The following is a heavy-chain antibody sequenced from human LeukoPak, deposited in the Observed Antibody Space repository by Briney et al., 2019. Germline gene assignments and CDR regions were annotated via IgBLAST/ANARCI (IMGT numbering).Heavy chain of an antibody. J-gene: IGHJ4*02. D-gene: IGHD3-3*01. V-gene: IGHV4-34*01. CDR3: ASYDFWSGLVDY. CDR1: GGSFSGYY. Sequence: KPSETLSLTCAVYGGSFSGYYWSWIRQPPGKGLEWIGEINHSGSTNYNPSLKSRVTISVDTSKNQFSLKLSSVTAADTAVYYCASYDFWSGLVDYWGQGTLVTVSS. CDR2: INHSGST.